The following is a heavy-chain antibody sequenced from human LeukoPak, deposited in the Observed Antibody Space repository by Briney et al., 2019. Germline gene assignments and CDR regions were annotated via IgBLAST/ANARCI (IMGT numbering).Heavy chain of an antibody. CDR2: ISYDGSNK. J-gene: IGHJ6*03. CDR3: AREDYGGNSHYMDV. D-gene: IGHD4-23*01. V-gene: IGHV3-30*03. CDR1: GFTFSSYG. Sequence: GRSLRLSCAASGFTFSSYGMHWVRQAPGKGLEWVAVISYDGSNKYYADSVKGRFTISRDNSKNTLYLQMNSLRAEDTAVYYCAREDYGGNSHYMDVWGKGTTVTVSS.